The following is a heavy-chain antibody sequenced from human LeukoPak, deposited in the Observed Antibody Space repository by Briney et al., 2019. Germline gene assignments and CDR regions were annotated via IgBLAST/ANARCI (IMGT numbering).Heavy chain of an antibody. D-gene: IGHD3-22*01. CDR2: LFSGGNT. CDR1: GFTVSGNY. Sequence: PGGSLRLSCAASGFTVSGNYMSWVRQAPGKGLEWVSVLFSGGNTFYADSVKGRFTISRDNSRNTLYLQMNSLRAEDTAVYYCAKGGVNYYDSSGGYWGQGTLVTVSS. J-gene: IGHJ4*02. V-gene: IGHV3-53*01. CDR3: AKGGVNYYDSSGGY.